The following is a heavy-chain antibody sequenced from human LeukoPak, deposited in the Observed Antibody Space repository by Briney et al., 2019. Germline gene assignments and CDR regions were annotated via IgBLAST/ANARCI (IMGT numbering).Heavy chain of an antibody. D-gene: IGHD3-10*01. CDR1: GGSFSGYY. CDR3: ARGRGGFTMVRGVMGPFAFDI. V-gene: IGHV4-34*01. CDR2: INHSGST. J-gene: IGHJ3*02. Sequence: SETLSLTCAVYGGSFSGYYWSWIRQPPGKGLEWIGEINHSGSTNYNPSLKSRVTISVDTSKNQFSLKLNSVTAADTAVYYCARGRGGFTMVRGVMGPFAFDIWGQGTMVTVSS.